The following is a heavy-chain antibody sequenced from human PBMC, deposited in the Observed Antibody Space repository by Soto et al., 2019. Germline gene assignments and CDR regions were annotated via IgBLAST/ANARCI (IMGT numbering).Heavy chain of an antibody. CDR1: GFTFSSYA. V-gene: IGHV3-23*01. CDR3: AKRGSGSQFAY. D-gene: IGHD1-26*01. J-gene: IGHJ4*02. CDR2: ISGSGDST. Sequence: EVQLLESGGGLVQPGGSLRLSCAASGFTFSSYAMSWVRQAPGKGLEWVSVISGSGDSTYYADSVKGRFTISRDNAKNTLYLQMNSLRAEDTAVYYCAKRGSGSQFAYWGQGTLVTVSS.